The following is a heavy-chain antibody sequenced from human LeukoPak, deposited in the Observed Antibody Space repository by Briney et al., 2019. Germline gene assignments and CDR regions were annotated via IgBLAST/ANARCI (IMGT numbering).Heavy chain of an antibody. CDR2: IIPIFGTA. V-gene: IGHV1-69*05. CDR3: ARHRSSGFIQGGRFDY. J-gene: IGHJ4*02. CDR1: GGTFSSYA. D-gene: IGHD6-25*01. Sequence: EASVKVSCKASGGTFSSYAISWVRQAPGQGRERMGGIIPIFGTANYAQKFQGRVTITTDESPSTAYMELSSLRSEDTAVYYCARHRSSGFIQGGRFDYWGQGTLVTVSS.